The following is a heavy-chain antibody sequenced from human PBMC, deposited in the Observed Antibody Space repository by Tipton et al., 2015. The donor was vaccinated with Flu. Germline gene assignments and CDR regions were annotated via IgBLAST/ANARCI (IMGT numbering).Heavy chain of an antibody. CDR3: ASYYSSGYYGSDY. Sequence: AVSGFTFDDYGMSWVRQAPGKGLEWVSGINWNGGSTGYADSVKGRFTISRDNAKNSLYLQMNSLRAEDTALYYCASYYSSGYYGSDYWGQGTLVTVSS. J-gene: IGHJ4*02. CDR1: GFTFDDYG. V-gene: IGHV3-20*04. D-gene: IGHD6-19*01. CDR2: INWNGGST.